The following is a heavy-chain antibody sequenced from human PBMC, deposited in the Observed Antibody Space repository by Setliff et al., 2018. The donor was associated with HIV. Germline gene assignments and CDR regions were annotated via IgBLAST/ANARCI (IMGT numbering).Heavy chain of an antibody. V-gene: IGHV4-31*03. CDR1: GGSISSGGYY. D-gene: IGHD6-19*01. CDR3: ARAKWIAVAGTIVDWFDP. Sequence: SETLSLTCTVSGGSISSGGYYWSWIRQHPGKGLEWIGYIYYSGSTYYHPSLKSRVTISVDTSKNQFSLKLSSVTAADTAVYYCARAKWIAVAGTIVDWFDPWGQGTLVTVSS. J-gene: IGHJ5*02. CDR2: IYYSGST.